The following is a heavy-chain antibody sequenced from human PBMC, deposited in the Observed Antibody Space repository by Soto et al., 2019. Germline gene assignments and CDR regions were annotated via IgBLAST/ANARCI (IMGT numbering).Heavy chain of an antibody. V-gene: IGHV1-69*02. CDR1: GDTFNFYS. D-gene: IGHD3-10*01. Sequence: SVKVSCKASGDTFNFYSINWVRQAPGLGLEWMGRVNPIVSMSNYAQKLQGRVTMTADKSTSTANKEISSLRSEDTAIYYCASSYGSGYRAFDYWGQGALVTVSS. CDR2: VNPIVSMS. CDR3: ASSYGSGYRAFDY. J-gene: IGHJ4*02.